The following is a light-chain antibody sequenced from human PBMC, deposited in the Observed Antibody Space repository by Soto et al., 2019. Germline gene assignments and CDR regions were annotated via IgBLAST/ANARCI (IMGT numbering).Light chain of an antibody. CDR2: DAS. J-gene: IGKJ1*01. Sequence: EIVMTQSPATLSVSPGETATLSCRASQRVGINLAWYQQKPGQAPRLLIYDASNRATGIPARFSGSGSGTDFTLTISSLEPEDFAVYYCQQRSNWPPEGTFGQGTKV. V-gene: IGKV3-11*01. CDR3: QQRSNWPPEGT. CDR1: QRVGIN.